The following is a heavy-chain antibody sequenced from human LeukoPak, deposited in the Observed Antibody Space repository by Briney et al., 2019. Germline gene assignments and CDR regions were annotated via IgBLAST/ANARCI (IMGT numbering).Heavy chain of an antibody. CDR2: IYHSGST. Sequence: SETLSLTCTVSGYSISSGYYWGWIRQPPGKGLEWIGSIYHSGSTCYNPSLKSRVTISVDTSKNQFSLKLSSVTAADTAVYYCARSPSSRYDFWSGYYDYWGQGTLVTVSS. D-gene: IGHD3-3*01. CDR1: GYSISSGYY. V-gene: IGHV4-38-2*02. J-gene: IGHJ4*02. CDR3: ARSPSSRYDFWSGYYDY.